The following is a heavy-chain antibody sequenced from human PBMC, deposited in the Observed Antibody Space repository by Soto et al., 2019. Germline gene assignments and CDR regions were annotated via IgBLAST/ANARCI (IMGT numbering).Heavy chain of an antibody. J-gene: IGHJ4*02. CDR1: GYTFTSYG. CDR3: ARGVMYCGGDCLDY. D-gene: IGHD2-21*02. Sequence: ASVKVSCKASGYTFTSYGISWVRQAPGQGLEWMGWISAYNGSTSYAQKFQGRVTMTRDTSTSTVYMELSSLRSEDTAVYYCARGVMYCGGDCLDYWGQGPLVTVSS. CDR2: ISAYNGST. V-gene: IGHV1-18*01.